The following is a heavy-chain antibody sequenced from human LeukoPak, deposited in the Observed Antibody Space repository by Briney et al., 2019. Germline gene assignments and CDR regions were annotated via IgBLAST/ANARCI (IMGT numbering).Heavy chain of an antibody. CDR2: IYYSGST. Sequence: SETLSLTCTVSGGSISSHYWSWIRQPPGKGLEWIGYIYYSGSTNYNPSLKSRVTISVDTPKNQFSLKLSSVTAADTAVYYCASRYNWNDGFDYWGQGTLVTVSS. CDR3: ASRYNWNDGFDY. J-gene: IGHJ4*02. V-gene: IGHV4-59*11. D-gene: IGHD1-20*01. CDR1: GGSISSHY.